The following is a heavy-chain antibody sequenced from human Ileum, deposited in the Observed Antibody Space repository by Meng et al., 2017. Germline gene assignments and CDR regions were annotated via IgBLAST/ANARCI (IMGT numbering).Heavy chain of an antibody. CDR3: ARVVGGPASMSGWFDP. J-gene: IGHJ5*01. Sequence: KPGPCLVKPSVTRFLTWSASGGSISISNWWTWVRKAHGKGLEWIGEIYHSGSPNYNPSLKSRVTISVDKSQNQFSLKLNSVTAADTAVYYCARVVGGPASMSGWFDPWGQGTLVTVSS. CDR1: GGSISISNW. CDR2: IYHSGSP. D-gene: IGHD2-2*01. V-gene: IGHV4-4*02.